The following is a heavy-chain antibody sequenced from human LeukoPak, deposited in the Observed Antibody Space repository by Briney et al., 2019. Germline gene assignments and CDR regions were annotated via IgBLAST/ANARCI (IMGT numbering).Heavy chain of an antibody. CDR3: ARDAGYSYGSPFDY. J-gene: IGHJ4*02. CDR2: IIPILGIA. D-gene: IGHD5-18*01. CDR1: GGTFSSYA. V-gene: IGHV1-69*04. Sequence: ASVKASCKASGGTFSSYAISWVRQAPGQGLEWMGRIIPILGIANYAQKFQGRVTITADKSTSTAYMELSSLRSEDTAVYYCARDAGYSYGSPFDYWGQGTLVTVSS.